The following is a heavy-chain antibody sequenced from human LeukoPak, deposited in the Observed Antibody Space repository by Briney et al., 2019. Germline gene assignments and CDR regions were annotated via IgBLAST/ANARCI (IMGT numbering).Heavy chain of an antibody. V-gene: IGHV4-59*08. D-gene: IGHD6-13*01. CDR2: IYYSGST. J-gene: IGHJ4*02. CDR3: AANRYSSSWYVGVY. CDR1: GGSISSYY. Sequence: SETLSLTCTVSGGSISSYYWSWIRQPSGKGLEWIGYIYYSGSTNYNPSLKSRVTISVDTSKNQFSLKLSSVTAADTAVYYCAANRYSSSWYVGVYWGQGTLVTVSS.